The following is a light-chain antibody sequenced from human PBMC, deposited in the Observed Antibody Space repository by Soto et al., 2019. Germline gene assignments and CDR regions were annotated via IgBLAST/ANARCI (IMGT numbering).Light chain of an antibody. CDR3: QQYNSYPT. J-gene: IGKJ5*01. CDR2: KAS. Sequence: DIQMTQSPSTLSASVGDRVTITCRASQSISSWLAWYQQKPGKAPKLLIYKASILESGVPSRFSGSGSGTEFTLTISSLQPDDFATYYCQQYNSYPTFGQGTRLEIK. V-gene: IGKV1-5*03. CDR1: QSISSW.